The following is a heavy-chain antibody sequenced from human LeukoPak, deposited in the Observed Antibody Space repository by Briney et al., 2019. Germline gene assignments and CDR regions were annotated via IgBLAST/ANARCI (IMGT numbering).Heavy chain of an antibody. Sequence: HPGGSLRLSCAASGFTFDDYAMHWVRQAPGKGLEWVSGISWNSGSIGYADSVKGRFTVSRDNAKNSLYLQMNSLRAEDTALYYCAKGFYDYVWGSYRYVPFDYWGQGTLVTVSS. D-gene: IGHD3-16*02. CDR3: AKGFYDYVWGSYRYVPFDY. CDR1: GFTFDDYA. CDR2: ISWNSGSI. V-gene: IGHV3-9*01. J-gene: IGHJ4*02.